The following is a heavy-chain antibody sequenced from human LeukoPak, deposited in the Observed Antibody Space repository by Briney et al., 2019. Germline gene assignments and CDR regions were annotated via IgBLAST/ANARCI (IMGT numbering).Heavy chain of an antibody. CDR3: ARYLEMATIRDFTYYFDY. Sequence: SETLSLTCTVSGGSIRRYYWSWIRQPPGKGLEWIGYIYYSGSTNYNPSLKSRVTISVDTSKNQFSLKLSSVTAADTAVYYCARYLEMATIRDFTYYFDYWGQGTLVTVSS. CDR1: GGSIRRYY. V-gene: IGHV4-59*01. D-gene: IGHD5-24*01. CDR2: IYYSGST. J-gene: IGHJ4*02.